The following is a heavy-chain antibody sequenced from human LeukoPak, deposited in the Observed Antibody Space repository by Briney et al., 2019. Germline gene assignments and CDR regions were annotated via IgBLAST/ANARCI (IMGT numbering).Heavy chain of an antibody. CDR3: ARDGNSGWSHDY. V-gene: IGHV3-66*01. CDR2: IYSGGKT. CDR1: GFTVSGNF. D-gene: IGHD6-19*01. J-gene: IGHJ4*02. Sequence: GGSLRLSCAASGFTVSGNFMSWVRQAPGKGLEWVSAIYSGGKTYYADSVKGRFTISRDNSKNTLYLQMNSLRAEDTAVYYCARDGNSGWSHDYWGQGALVTVSS.